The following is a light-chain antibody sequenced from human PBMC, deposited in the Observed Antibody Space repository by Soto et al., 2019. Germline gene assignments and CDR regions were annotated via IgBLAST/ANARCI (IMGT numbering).Light chain of an antibody. J-gene: IGLJ7*01. V-gene: IGLV2-23*02. CDR2: EVS. CDR1: SRVFGSYKF. Sequence: QSVLTQPASVLGSPGQSTPIPCPGTSRVFGSYKFVSWYQQHPGKAPKLMISEVSKRPSGISDRFSGSKSGSTASLTISGLQAEDEADYYCCSYAGTSTHTVFGGGTQLTVL. CDR3: CSYAGTSTHTV.